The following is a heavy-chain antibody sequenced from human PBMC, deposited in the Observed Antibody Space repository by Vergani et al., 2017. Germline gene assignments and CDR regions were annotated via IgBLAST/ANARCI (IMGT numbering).Heavy chain of an antibody. D-gene: IGHD5-18*01. CDR1: GFTFSSYG. J-gene: IGHJ4*02. V-gene: IGHV3-30*18. CDR2: ISYDGSNK. Sequence: QVQLVESGGGVVQPGRSLRLSCAASGFTFSSYGMHWVRQAPGKGLEWVAVISYDGSNKYYADSVKGRFTISRDNSKNTLYLQMNSLRAEDTAVYYCAKDRGYSYGLGYFDYWGQGSLVTASS. CDR3: AKDRGYSYGLGYFDY.